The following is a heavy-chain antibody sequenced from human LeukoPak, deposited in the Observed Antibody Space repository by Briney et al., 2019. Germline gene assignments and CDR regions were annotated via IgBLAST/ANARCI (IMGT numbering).Heavy chain of an antibody. Sequence: PGGSLRLSCAASGFTFSSYATSWVRQAPGKGLEWVSAISGSGGSTYYADSVKGRFTISRDNSKNTLYLQMNSLRAEDTAVYYCAKERVIVVVEAAYDYWGQGTLVTVSS. CDR1: GFTFSSYA. CDR2: ISGSGGST. J-gene: IGHJ4*02. D-gene: IGHD2-15*01. V-gene: IGHV3-23*01. CDR3: AKERVIVVVEAAYDY.